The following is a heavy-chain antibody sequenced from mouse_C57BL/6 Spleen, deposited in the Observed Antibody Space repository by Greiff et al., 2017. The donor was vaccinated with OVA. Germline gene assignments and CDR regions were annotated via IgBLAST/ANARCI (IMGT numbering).Heavy chain of an antibody. V-gene: IGHV1-50*01. CDR1: GYTFTSYW. CDR3: ASWGYDEGFAY. CDR2: IDPSDSYT. J-gene: IGHJ3*01. Sequence: QVQLQQPGAELVKPGASVKLSCKASGYTFTSYWMQWVKQRPGQGLEWIGEIDPSDSYTNYNQKFKGKATLTVDTSSSTAYMQLSSLTSEDSAVYYCASWGYDEGFAYWGQGTLVTVSA. D-gene: IGHD2-2*01.